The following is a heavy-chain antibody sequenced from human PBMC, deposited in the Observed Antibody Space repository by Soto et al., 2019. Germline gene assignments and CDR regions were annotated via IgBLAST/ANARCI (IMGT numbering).Heavy chain of an antibody. D-gene: IGHD3-3*01. J-gene: IGHJ6*02. CDR3: ERLITLFGPDGMDV. V-gene: IGHV5-51*01. Sequence: EVQLVQSGAEVKKPGESLKISCKGSGYSFTNYWIAWVRQMPGKGLEWMGIIYPGDSDTRYSPSFQGQVTISVDKSISTAHLQWSSLKVADTAMYYCERLITLFGPDGMDVWGQGTTVTVSS. CDR1: GYSFTNYW. CDR2: IYPGDSDT.